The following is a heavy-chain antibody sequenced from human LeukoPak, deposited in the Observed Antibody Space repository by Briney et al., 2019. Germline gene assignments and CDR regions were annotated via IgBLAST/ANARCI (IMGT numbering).Heavy chain of an antibody. D-gene: IGHD3/OR15-3a*01. CDR3: ARRTGYYNFDY. J-gene: IGHJ4*02. CDR1: GGTFNNYT. V-gene: IGHV1-69*13. Sequence: ASVKVSCKASGGTFNNYTISWVRQAPGQGLEWMGGIIPIFETTNYAQKFQGRVTITADESTSTAYMETSSLGSEDSAVYYCARRTGYYNFDYWGQGTLVTVSS. CDR2: IIPIFETT.